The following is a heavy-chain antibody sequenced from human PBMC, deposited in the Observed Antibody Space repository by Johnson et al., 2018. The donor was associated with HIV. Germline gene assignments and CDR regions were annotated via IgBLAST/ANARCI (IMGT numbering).Heavy chain of an antibody. V-gene: IGHV3-30*02. CDR3: ARGYCSGGSCYSEYAFDI. CDR1: GFTFSSYG. CDR2: IRYDGSNK. J-gene: IGHJ3*02. Sequence: QMQLVESGGGVVQPGGSLRLSCAASGFTFSSYGMHWVRQAPGKGLEWVAFIRYDGSNKYYADSVKGRFTISRDNSKNTLYLQMNSLRAEDTAVYYCARGYCSGGSCYSEYAFDIWGQGTMVTVSS. D-gene: IGHD2-15*01.